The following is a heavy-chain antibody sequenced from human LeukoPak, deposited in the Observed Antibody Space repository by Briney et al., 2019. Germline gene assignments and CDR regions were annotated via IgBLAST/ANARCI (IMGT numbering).Heavy chain of an antibody. CDR3: AILVGVLTGPDAFDI. CDR1: GYTFTNYG. CDR2: ISAYNGNT. Sequence: GASVKVSCKASGYTFTNYGISWVRQAPGQGLEWMGWISAYNGNTNYAQKLQGRVTMTTDTSTSTAYMELRSLRSDDTAVYYCAILVGVLTGPDAFDIWGQGTMVTVSS. V-gene: IGHV1-18*01. D-gene: IGHD3-9*01. J-gene: IGHJ3*02.